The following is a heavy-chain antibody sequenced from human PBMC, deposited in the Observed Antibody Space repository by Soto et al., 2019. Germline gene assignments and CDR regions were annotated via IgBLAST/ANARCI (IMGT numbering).Heavy chain of an antibody. D-gene: IGHD2-2*01. CDR3: ARGRRYCTTTSCYPPALFPYGMDV. CDR2: INPDSDNT. Sequence: ASVKVSCKTSGYTFTNYDINWVRQAAGQGLEWMGWINPDSDNTGYAQKFQGRVTMTRDTSISTAYMELNSLRSEDTAVYYCARGRRYCTTTSCYPPALFPYGMDVWGQGTTVTVSS. J-gene: IGHJ6*02. CDR1: GYTFTNYD. V-gene: IGHV1-8*01.